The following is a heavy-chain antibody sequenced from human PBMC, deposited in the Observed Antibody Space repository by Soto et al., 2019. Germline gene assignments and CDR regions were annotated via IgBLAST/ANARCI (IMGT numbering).Heavy chain of an antibody. Sequence: PSETLSLTCAGYGGSFSGYYWSWIRQPPGKGLEWIGEIHHSGSTNYNPPLKSRVTISLDTSSNQFSLKLTSVTAADTAVYYCARARYNWDDRYNWFDPWGQGTLVTVSS. CDR2: IHHSGST. CDR3: ARARYNWDDRYNWFDP. CDR1: GGSFSGYY. J-gene: IGHJ5*02. V-gene: IGHV4-34*01. D-gene: IGHD1-1*01.